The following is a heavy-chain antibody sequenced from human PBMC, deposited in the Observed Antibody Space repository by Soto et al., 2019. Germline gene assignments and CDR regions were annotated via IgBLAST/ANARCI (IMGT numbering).Heavy chain of an antibody. V-gene: IGHV5-51*01. CDR3: ARTAAAGKYYYGVDV. J-gene: IGHJ6*02. CDR2: IYPGDSDT. D-gene: IGHD6-13*01. CDR1: GDGLGSNW. Sequence: YSLKSSGKGAGDGLGSNWIGWVPQMPGKGLEWVGIIYPGDSDTRYSPSFQGQVTISADKSISTAYLQWSSLKASDTAIYYCARTAAAGKYYYGVDVWGQGTTVTVSS.